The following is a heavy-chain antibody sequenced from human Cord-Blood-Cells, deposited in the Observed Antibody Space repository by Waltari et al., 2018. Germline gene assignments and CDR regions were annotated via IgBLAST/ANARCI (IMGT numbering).Heavy chain of an antibody. J-gene: IGHJ5*02. V-gene: IGHV3-21*01. CDR1: GFTLSSSS. CDR2: ISRSSSYI. D-gene: IGHD6-13*01. Sequence: EVQLVESGGGLVKPGGSLRLSCAAFGFTLSSSSMNWVRQAPGKGLEWVSSISRSSSYIYYADSVKGRFTISRDNAKNSLYLQMNSLRAEDTAVYYCARGVSSWHNWFDPWGQGTLVTVSS. CDR3: ARGVSSWHNWFDP.